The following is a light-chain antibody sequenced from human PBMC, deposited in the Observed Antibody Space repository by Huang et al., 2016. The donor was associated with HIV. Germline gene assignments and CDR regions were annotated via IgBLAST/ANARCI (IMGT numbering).Light chain of an antibody. CDR1: QSVSSSY. CDR2: GAS. V-gene: IGKV3-20*01. Sequence: EIVLTQSPGTLSLSPGERATLSCRASQSVSSSYLGWYQQKPGQAPRLLIYGASSRATGIPDRVSGSGSGTDFTLTISRLEPEDFAVYYCQQYGSSPPAFGQGTKVEIK. J-gene: IGKJ1*01. CDR3: QQYGSSPPA.